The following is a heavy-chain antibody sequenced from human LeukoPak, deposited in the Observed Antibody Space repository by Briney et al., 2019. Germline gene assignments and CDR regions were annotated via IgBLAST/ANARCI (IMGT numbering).Heavy chain of an antibody. J-gene: IGHJ6*02. Sequence: GASVKVSCKASGYTFTSYYMHWVRQAPGQGLEWMGIINPSGGSTSYAQKFQGRVTMTRDTSTSTVYMELSSLRSEDTAVYHCARASGYSYDDANYYYYYGMDVWGQGTTVTVSS. CDR3: ARASGYSYDDANYYYYYGMDV. CDR1: GYTFTSYY. D-gene: IGHD5-18*01. V-gene: IGHV1-46*01. CDR2: INPSGGST.